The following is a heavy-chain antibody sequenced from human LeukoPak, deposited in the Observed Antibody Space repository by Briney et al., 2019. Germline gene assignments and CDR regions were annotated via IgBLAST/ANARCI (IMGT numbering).Heavy chain of an antibody. CDR3: ARGGRGDQLLPPMDYYYMDV. J-gene: IGHJ6*03. CDR1: GYTLTSYA. V-gene: IGHV1-69*13. D-gene: IGHD2-2*01. CDR2: IIPIFGTA. Sequence: ASVKVSCKASGYTLTSYAISWVRQAPGQGLEWMGGIIPIFGTANYAQKFQGRVTITADESTSTAYMELSSLRSEDTAVYYCARGGRGDQLLPPMDYYYMDVWGKGTTVTVSS.